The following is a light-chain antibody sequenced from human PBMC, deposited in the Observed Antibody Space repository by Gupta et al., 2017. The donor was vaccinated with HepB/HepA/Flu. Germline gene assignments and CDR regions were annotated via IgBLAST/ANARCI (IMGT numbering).Light chain of an antibody. J-gene: IGLJ1*01. CDR2: QDS. CDR1: KLGDKY. CDR3: HAWDSGTGV. V-gene: IGLV3-1*01. Sequence: SYELTQPPSVSVSPGQTASITCAGDKLGDKYACWYQHKPGQSPALVIDQDSKRAPGIPERFSGSNTGNTATLTMSGTQAMDEADYYCHAWDSGTGVFGTGTKVTVL.